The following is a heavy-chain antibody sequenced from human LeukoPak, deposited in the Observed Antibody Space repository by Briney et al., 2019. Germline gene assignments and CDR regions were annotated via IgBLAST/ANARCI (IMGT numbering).Heavy chain of an antibody. D-gene: IGHD3-3*01. CDR2: ISSSSSYI. V-gene: IGHV3-21*04. CDR3: ARVVSGYDFWSGYQGSYFDY. CDR1: GFTFSSYS. J-gene: IGHJ4*02. Sequence: GGSLRLSCAASGFTFSSYSMNWVRQAPGKGLEWVSSISSSSSYIYYADSVKGRFTISRDNAKNSLYLQMNSLRAEDTAVYYCARVVSGYDFWSGYQGSYFDYWGQGTLVTVSS.